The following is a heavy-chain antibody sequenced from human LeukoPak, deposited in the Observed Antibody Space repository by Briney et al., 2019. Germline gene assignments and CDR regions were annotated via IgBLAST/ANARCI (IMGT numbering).Heavy chain of an antibody. J-gene: IGHJ4*02. V-gene: IGHV4-30-4*01. Sequence: PSETLSLTCTVSGGSISSGDFYWSWIRQTPGKGLEWIGHIYYSGSTYSNPSLKRRVTISVDTSKKQFSLKLSSVTAADTAVYYCARDRGSGSYGPMSYWGQGTLVTVSS. CDR1: GGSISSGDFY. D-gene: IGHD3-10*01. CDR3: ARDRGSGSYGPMSY. CDR2: IYYSGST.